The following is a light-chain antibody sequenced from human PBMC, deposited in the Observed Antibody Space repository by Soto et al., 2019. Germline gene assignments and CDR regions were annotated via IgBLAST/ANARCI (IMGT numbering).Light chain of an antibody. CDR1: HSVSSSY. CDR2: GAS. V-gene: IGKV3-20*01. J-gene: IGKJ2*01. CDR3: VQYAFSGYA. Sequence: EIVLTQSPGTLSLSPGEKDTLSCRGSHSVSSSYLAWYQQKPGQAPRLLIYGASVRSTGIPDRFSGSGSGTDFTLTISRLEPEDFAVYYCVQYAFSGYAFGQGTKLEIK.